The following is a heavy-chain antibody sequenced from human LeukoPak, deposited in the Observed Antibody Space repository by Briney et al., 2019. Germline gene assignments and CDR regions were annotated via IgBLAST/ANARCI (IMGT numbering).Heavy chain of an antibody. CDR2: ISYDGSNK. CDR3: ARVRGYSGSYFDY. Sequence: WGSLRLSCAASGFTFSSYAMHWVRQAPGKGLEWVAVISYDGSNKYYADSVKGRFTISRDNSKNTLYLQMNSLRAEDTAVYYCARVRGYSGSYFDYRGQGTLVTVSS. J-gene: IGHJ4*02. D-gene: IGHD5-18*01. CDR1: GFTFSSYA. V-gene: IGHV3-30*04.